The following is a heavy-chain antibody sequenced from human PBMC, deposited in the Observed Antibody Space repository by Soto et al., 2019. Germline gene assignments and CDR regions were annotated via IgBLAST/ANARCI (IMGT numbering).Heavy chain of an antibody. D-gene: IGHD6-6*01. Sequence: SETLSLTCTVSGGSISSYYWSWIRQPAGKGLEWIGRIYTSGSTNYNPSLKSRVTMSVDTSKNQFSLKLSSVTAADTAVYYCARVYPLVRDNWFDPWGQGTLVTVSS. CDR1: GGSISSYY. CDR2: IYTSGST. CDR3: ARVYPLVRDNWFDP. V-gene: IGHV4-4*07. J-gene: IGHJ5*02.